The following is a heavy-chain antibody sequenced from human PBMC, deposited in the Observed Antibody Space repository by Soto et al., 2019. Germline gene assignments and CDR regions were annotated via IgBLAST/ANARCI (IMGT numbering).Heavy chain of an antibody. V-gene: IGHV4-61*01. CDR2: IYYSGST. J-gene: IGHJ4*02. CDR3: PSTRGYSSGWYRGNYFDY. CDR1: GASVSSGSHY. Sequence: SETLSLTCSVSGASVSSGSHYWSWIRQSPGKGLEWIGYIYYSGSTNYNPSLKSRVTISVDTSKNQFSLKLSSVTAADTAVYHLPSTRGYSSGWYRGNYFDYWGQGTLVTVSS. D-gene: IGHD6-13*01.